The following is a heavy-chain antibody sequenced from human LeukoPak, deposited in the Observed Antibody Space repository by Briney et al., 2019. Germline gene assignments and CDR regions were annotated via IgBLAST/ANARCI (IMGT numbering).Heavy chain of an antibody. D-gene: IGHD3-10*01. CDR1: GYTFTSYG. CDR2: ISAYNGNT. Sequence: GASVKVSCKASGYTFTSYGISWVRQAPGQGLEWMGWISAYNGNTNYAQKLQGRVTMTTDTSTSTAYMELRSLRSDDTAVYYCARDEAHGSGSYYGFDPWGQGTLVTVSS. V-gene: IGHV1-18*01. CDR3: ARDEAHGSGSYYGFDP. J-gene: IGHJ5*02.